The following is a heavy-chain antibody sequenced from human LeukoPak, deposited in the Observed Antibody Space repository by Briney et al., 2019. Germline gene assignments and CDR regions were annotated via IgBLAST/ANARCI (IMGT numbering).Heavy chain of an antibody. CDR1: GFTFSNYD. Sequence: SGGSLRLSCASSGFTFSNYDMHWVRHATRKGLEWVSAIGTAGDTYYPGSVKGRFIISREDAKNSLHLQMISLRAGDTAVYYCARESDDYDSSAEYFDLWGRGTLVTVSS. D-gene: IGHD3-22*01. J-gene: IGHJ2*01. CDR2: IGTAGDT. V-gene: IGHV3-13*04. CDR3: ARESDDYDSSAEYFDL.